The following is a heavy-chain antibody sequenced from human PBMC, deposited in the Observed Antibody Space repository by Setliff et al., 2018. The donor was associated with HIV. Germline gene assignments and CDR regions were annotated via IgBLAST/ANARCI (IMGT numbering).Heavy chain of an antibody. J-gene: IGHJ3*02. V-gene: IGHV4-39*01. Sequence: PSETLSLTCTVPGGSSSSSSFYCGWIRQPPGKGLEWIGNIYRSGSTYYNPSLMSRVTISVDTSKNQFYLNLNSVTDADTALYYCARHKDSDYVWGSFRPDGFDIWGQGTTVTVSS. CDR2: IYRSGST. CDR3: ARHKDSDYVWGSFRPDGFDI. D-gene: IGHD3-16*02. CDR1: GGSSSSSSFY.